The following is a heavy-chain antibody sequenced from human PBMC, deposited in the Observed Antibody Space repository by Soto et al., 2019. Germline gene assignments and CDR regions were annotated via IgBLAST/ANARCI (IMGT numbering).Heavy chain of an antibody. CDR3: ATGGSGITMIVARFDY. J-gene: IGHJ4*02. Sequence: GASVKVSCKVSGYTLTELSMHWVRQAPGKGLEWMGGFDPEDGETIYAQKFQGRVTMTEDTSTDTAYMELSSLRSEDTAVYYCATGGSGITMIVARFDYWGQGPLVTVSS. D-gene: IGHD3-22*01. CDR2: FDPEDGET. CDR1: GYTLTELS. V-gene: IGHV1-24*01.